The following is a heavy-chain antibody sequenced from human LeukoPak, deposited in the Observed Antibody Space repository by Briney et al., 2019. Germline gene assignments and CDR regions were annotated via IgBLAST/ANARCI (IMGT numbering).Heavy chain of an antibody. J-gene: IGHJ4*02. CDR1: GGSFSGYY. D-gene: IGHD1-1*01. Sequence: TPSETLSLTCAVYGGSFSGYYWSWIRQPPGKGLEWIGEINHSGSTNYNPSLKSRVTISVDTSKNQFSLKLSSVTAADTAVYYCARGGWSEFDYWGQGTLVTVSS. CDR3: ARGGWSEFDY. CDR2: INHSGST. V-gene: IGHV4-34*01.